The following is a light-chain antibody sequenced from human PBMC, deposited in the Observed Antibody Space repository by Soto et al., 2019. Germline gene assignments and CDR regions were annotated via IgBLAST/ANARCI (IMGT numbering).Light chain of an antibody. CDR3: QQYNNWPPWT. V-gene: IGKV3D-15*01. Sequence: EMVMTQSPATLSVSPGERATHSCRASQSISSNLAWYQQKRGQAPRLLIYGESTRATGIPARFSGSGYGTEFTLTISSLQSEDFAVYYCQQYNNWPPWTFGQGTKVEIK. CDR1: QSISSN. J-gene: IGKJ1*01. CDR2: GES.